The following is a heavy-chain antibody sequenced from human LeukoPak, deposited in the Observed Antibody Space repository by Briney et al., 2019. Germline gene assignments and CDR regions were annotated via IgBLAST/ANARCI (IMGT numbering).Heavy chain of an antibody. J-gene: IGHJ5*02. D-gene: IGHD6-13*01. CDR1: GGSISSYY. CDR2: IYTSGST. CDR3: ARVKDEYSSSWYGWFDP. V-gene: IGHV4-4*07. Sequence: PSETLSLTCTVPGGSISSYYWSWIRQPAGKGLEWIGRIYTSGSTNYNPSLKSRVTMSVDTSKNQFSLKLSSVTAADTAVYYCARVKDEYSSSWYGWFDPWGQGTLVTVSS.